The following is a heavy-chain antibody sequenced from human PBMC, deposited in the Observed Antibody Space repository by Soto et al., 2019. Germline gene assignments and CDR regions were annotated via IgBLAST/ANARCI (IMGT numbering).Heavy chain of an antibody. V-gene: IGHV3-30*18. CDR2: ISYDGTNK. CDR1: GFTFSSYG. J-gene: IGHJ6*02. Sequence: QVQLVESXXXXXXXXXXLRLACAASGFTFSSYGMHWVRQAPGKGLEWVAVISYDGTNKYYADSVKGRFTISRDNSKNTLYLQMNSLRAEDTAVYYCAKAYSSSWSSYYYYGMDVWGQGTTVTVSS. D-gene: IGHD6-13*01. CDR3: AKAYSSSWSSYYYYGMDV.